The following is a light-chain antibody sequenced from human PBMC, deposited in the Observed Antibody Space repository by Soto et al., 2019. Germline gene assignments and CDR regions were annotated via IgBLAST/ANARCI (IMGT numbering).Light chain of an antibody. V-gene: IGLV2-8*01. Sequence: QSALTQPPSAYGAPGQSGTISFTGNNSDVGGYNYVSWHQQHPGKAPKLMIYEVSKRPSGVPDRFSGSKSGNTASLTVSGLQAEDEADYYCSSYAGSNKVFGTGTKVTVL. CDR3: SSYAGSNKV. CDR2: EVS. CDR1: NSDVGGYNY. J-gene: IGLJ1*01.